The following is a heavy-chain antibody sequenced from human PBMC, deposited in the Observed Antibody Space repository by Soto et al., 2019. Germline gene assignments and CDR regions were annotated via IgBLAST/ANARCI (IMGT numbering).Heavy chain of an antibody. CDR1: GYTFTSYS. D-gene: IGHD2-2*01. Sequence: QVQLVQSGAEVKKPGASVKVSCKASGYTFTSYSISWVRQAPGQGLEGMAWISAYNGNTNYAQKLKGRVAMTTDTSTGTAYMELRSLRSDDTAVYYCARVRGDIVVVPAATPYYYYGMDVWGQGTTVTVSS. V-gene: IGHV1-18*01. CDR3: ARVRGDIVVVPAATPYYYYGMDV. CDR2: ISAYNGNT. J-gene: IGHJ6*02.